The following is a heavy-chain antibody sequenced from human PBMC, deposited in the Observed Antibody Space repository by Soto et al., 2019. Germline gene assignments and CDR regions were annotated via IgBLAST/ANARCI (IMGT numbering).Heavy chain of an antibody. CDR1: GFSLSGYG. V-gene: IGHV3-48*04. CDR2: ISSSGSTI. D-gene: IGHD3-22*01. Sequence: PGGSLRLSCEVSGFSLSGYGMHWVRQAPGKGLEWVSYISSSGSTIYYADSVKGRFTISRDNAKNSLYLQMNSLRAEDTAVYYCARWATYYYDSSGYYFDYWGQGTLVTVSS. J-gene: IGHJ4*02. CDR3: ARWATYYYDSSGYYFDY.